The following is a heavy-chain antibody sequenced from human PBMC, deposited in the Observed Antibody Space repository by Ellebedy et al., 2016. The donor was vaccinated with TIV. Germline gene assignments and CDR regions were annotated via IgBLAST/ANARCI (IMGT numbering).Heavy chain of an antibody. CDR3: AKYYSATYGGFDY. CDR2: IGHSGNT. Sequence: GESLKISXAASGFTFSSCAMTWVRQAPGKGLEWVSSIGHSGNTYYAESVKGRFTVSRDNSKNTLYLQMDSLRAEDTAVYYCAKYYSATYGGFDYWGQGTLVTVSS. J-gene: IGHJ4*02. V-gene: IGHV3-23*01. D-gene: IGHD3-10*01. CDR1: GFTFSSCA.